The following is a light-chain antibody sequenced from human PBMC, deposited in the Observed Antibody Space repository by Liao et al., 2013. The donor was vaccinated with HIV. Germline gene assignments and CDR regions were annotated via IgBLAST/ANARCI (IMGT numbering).Light chain of an antibody. Sequence: SYDLTQPPSVSVSPGQTANISCSGDYLGDKYASWYQQRPGQSPVLVIYQDNKRPSGIPERFSGSTSGNTATLTISVTQAIDEADYFCQAWDIGTRVVFGGGTTLTVL. J-gene: IGLJ2*01. V-gene: IGLV3-1*01. CDR3: QAWDIGTRVV. CDR2: QDN. CDR1: YLGDKY.